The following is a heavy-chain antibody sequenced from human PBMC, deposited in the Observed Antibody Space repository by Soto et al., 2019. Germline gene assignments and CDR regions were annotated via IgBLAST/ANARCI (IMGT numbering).Heavy chain of an antibody. Sequence: EVQLVESGGGLVKPGGSLRLSCAASGFTFSSYSMNWVRQAPGKGLEWVSSISSSSSYIYYADSVKSRFTISRDNAKNSLYLQMNSLRAEDTAVYYCARDYRIAALNSHYGMDVWGQGTTVTVSS. CDR2: ISSSSSYI. CDR1: GFTFSSYS. CDR3: ARDYRIAALNSHYGMDV. J-gene: IGHJ6*02. V-gene: IGHV3-21*01. D-gene: IGHD6-6*01.